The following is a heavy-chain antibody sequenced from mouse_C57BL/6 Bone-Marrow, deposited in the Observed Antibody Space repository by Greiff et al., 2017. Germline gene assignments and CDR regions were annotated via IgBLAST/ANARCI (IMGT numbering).Heavy chain of an antibody. Sequence: DVKLQESGGGLVKPGGSLKLSCAASGFTFSSYAMSWVRQTPEKRLEWVATISDGGSYTYYPDNVKGRFTISRDNAKNNLYLQMSHLKTEDTAMYYCARDQGGSPDYWGQGTTLTVSS. D-gene: IGHD1-1*01. J-gene: IGHJ2*01. CDR2: ISDGGSYT. V-gene: IGHV5-4*01. CDR1: GFTFSSYA. CDR3: ARDQGGSPDY.